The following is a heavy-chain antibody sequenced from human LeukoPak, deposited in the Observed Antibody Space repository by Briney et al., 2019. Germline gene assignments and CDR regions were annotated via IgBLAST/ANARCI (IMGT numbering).Heavy chain of an antibody. V-gene: IGHV3-23*01. CDR2: ISGSGVNT. D-gene: IGHD3-10*01. CDR1: GFTFSSYA. Sequence: PGGSLRLSCAASGFTFSSYALTWARQAPGKVLEWVAGISGSGVNTDYADSVKGRFTISRDNSKNTVYLQMNSLRADETAVYYCAKGDGSTLDSWGQGTLVTVSS. CDR3: AKGDGSTLDS. J-gene: IGHJ4*02.